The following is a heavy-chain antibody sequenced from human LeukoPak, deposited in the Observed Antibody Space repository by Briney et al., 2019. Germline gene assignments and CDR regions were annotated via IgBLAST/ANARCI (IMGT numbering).Heavy chain of an antibody. D-gene: IGHD6-19*01. J-gene: IGHJ5*02. CDR1: GGSISTSTSY. CDR2: IYHGGSI. V-gene: IGHV4-39*07. Sequence: SETLSLTCTVSGGSISTSTSYWGWIRQPPGKGLEWIGSIYHGGSIYYNPSLKSRVTMSVDTSKNQVSLKMSFVTAADTAVYYCARATGFTSGWRWFDPWGQGTLVTVSS. CDR3: ARATGFTSGWRWFDP.